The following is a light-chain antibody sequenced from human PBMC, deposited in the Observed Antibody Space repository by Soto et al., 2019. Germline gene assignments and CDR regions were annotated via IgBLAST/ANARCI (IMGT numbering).Light chain of an antibody. V-gene: IGLV2-14*01. J-gene: IGLJ2*01. Sequence: QSVLTQPASVSGSPVQSITISCTGTSSDVGAYNYVSWYQQHPGKAPKLMIYDVNIRPSGVSNRFSGSKSGNTASLTISGLQAEDEADYYCTSWTTSTTMKFGGGTKVTVL. CDR2: DVN. CDR1: SSDVGAYNY. CDR3: TSWTTSTTMK.